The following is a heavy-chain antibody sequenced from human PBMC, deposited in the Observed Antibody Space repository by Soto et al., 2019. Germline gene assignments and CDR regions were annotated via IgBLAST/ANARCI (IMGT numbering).Heavy chain of an antibody. J-gene: IGHJ6*01. CDR1: GFTFDDYA. CDR2: ISWNSGSI. Sequence: EVQLVESGGGLVQPGRSLRLSCAASGFTFDDYAMHWVRQAPGKGLEWVSGISWNSGSIGYADSVKGRFTISRDNAKNSLYLQMNSLRAEDTALYYCAKGDTAMVTDYYYGMDVW. D-gene: IGHD5-18*01. V-gene: IGHV3-9*01. CDR3: AKGDTAMVTDYYYGMDV.